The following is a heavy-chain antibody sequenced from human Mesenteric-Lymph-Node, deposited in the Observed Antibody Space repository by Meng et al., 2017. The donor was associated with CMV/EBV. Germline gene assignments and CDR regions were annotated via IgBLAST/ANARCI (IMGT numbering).Heavy chain of an antibody. V-gene: IGHV4-30-4*08. CDR2: IYYSGST. Sequence: SETLSLTCTVSGGSISSGDYYWSWIRQPPGKGLEWIGYIYYSGSTYYNPSLKSRVTISVDTSKNQFSLKLSSVTAADTAVYYCARLIRLLSAFDNWGQGTMVTVSS. J-gene: IGHJ3*02. CDR3: ARLIRLLSAFDN. CDR1: GGSISSGDYY. D-gene: IGHD2-2*01.